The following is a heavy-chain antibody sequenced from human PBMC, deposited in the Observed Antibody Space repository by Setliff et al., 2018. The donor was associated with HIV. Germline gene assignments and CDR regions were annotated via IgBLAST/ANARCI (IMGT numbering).Heavy chain of an antibody. CDR3: ARDGDFWSGYLDY. J-gene: IGHJ4*02. CDR2: IKQDGSEK. D-gene: IGHD3-3*01. V-gene: IGHV3-7*03. CDR1: GFTFSSYW. Sequence: GGSLRLSCAASGFTFSSYWMSWVRQAPGKGLEWVANIKQDGSEKYYVDSVKGRFTISRDYAKNSLYLQMNSLRAEDTAVYYCARDGDFWSGYLDYWGQGTLVTVSS.